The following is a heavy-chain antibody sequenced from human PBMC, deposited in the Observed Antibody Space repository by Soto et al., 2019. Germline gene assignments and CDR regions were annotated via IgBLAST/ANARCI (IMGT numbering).Heavy chain of an antibody. Sequence: QVQLVQSGAEVKKPGASVKVSCKASGYTFTSYAMHWVRQAPGQRLEWMGWINAGNGNTKYSQKFQGRVTITRDTSANTAYMELSSLRSEDTAVYYCARSGRSSSWYYFDYWGQGTLVTVSS. CDR3: ARSGRSSSWYYFDY. CDR1: GYTFTSYA. V-gene: IGHV1-3*01. J-gene: IGHJ4*02. D-gene: IGHD6-13*01. CDR2: INAGNGNT.